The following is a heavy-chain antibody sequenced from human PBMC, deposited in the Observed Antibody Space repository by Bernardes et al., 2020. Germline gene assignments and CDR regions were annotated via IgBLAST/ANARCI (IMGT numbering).Heavy chain of an antibody. Sequence: ASVKVPCKASGYTFSDLCMHWVRQAPGKGLEWMGSFDPEDGEAIYAQKFLGRVTMTADTSTYTSYMELSSLRSDDTAFYYCTTSLSLIVVVYAFDIWGQGTTVIVSS. CDR3: TTSLSLIVVVYAFDI. V-gene: IGHV1-24*01. CDR2: FDPEDGEA. D-gene: IGHD3-22*01. CDR1: GYTFSDLC. J-gene: IGHJ3*02.